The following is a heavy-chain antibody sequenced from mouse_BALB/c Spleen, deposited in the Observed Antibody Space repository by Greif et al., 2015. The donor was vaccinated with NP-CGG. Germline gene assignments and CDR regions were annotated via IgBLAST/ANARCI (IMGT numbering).Heavy chain of an antibody. Sequence: EVQLVESGGGLVKPGGSLKLSCAASGFTFSSYAMSWVRQSPEKRLEWVAEISSGGSYTYYPDTVTGRFTISRDNAKNTLYLEMSSLRSEDTAMYYCARDRAATGAMDYWGQGTSVTVSS. J-gene: IGHJ4*01. V-gene: IGHV5-9-4*01. CDR3: ARDRAATGAMDY. D-gene: IGHD1-2*01. CDR1: GFTFSSYA. CDR2: ISSGGSYT.